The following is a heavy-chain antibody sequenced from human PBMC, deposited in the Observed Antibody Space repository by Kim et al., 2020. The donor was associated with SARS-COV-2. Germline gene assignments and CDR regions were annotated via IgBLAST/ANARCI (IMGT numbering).Heavy chain of an antibody. CDR2: IIPIFGTA. V-gene: IGHV1-69*13. CDR3: ARAISSGWSGKEYYFDY. J-gene: IGHJ4*02. Sequence: SVKVSCKASGGTFSSYAISWVRQAPGQGLEWMGGIIPIFGTANYAQKFQGRVTITADESTSTAYMELSSLRSEDTAVYYCARAISSGWSGKEYYFDYWGQGTLVTVSS. CDR1: GGTFSSYA. D-gene: IGHD6-19*01.